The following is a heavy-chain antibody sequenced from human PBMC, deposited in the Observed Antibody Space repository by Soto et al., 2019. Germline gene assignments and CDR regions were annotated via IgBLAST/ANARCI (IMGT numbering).Heavy chain of an antibody. CDR1: GVPFSSYA. Sequence: GGSLRLCCAASGVPFSSYAMSWVRQAPGKGLEWVSAISGSGGSTYYADSVKGRFTISRDNSKNTLYLQMNSLRAEDTAVYYCAKDLKYYDFWSGYFPFYYYYMDVWGKGTTVTVSS. J-gene: IGHJ6*03. CDR2: ISGSGGST. D-gene: IGHD3-3*01. V-gene: IGHV3-23*01. CDR3: AKDLKYYDFWSGYFPFYYYYMDV.